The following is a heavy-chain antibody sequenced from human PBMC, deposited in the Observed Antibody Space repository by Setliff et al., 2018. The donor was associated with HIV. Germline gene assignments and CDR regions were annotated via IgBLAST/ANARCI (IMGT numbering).Heavy chain of an antibody. D-gene: IGHD2-15*01. Sequence: GESLKISCKGSGYSFPSYWIGWVRQMPGKGLEWMGIIYPGDSDTRYSPSFQGQVTISADKSISTAYLQCSSLKASDTAMYYCARLGGICSGGSCTALAYTMDVWGQGTTVTVSS. CDR3: ARLGGICSGGSCTALAYTMDV. J-gene: IGHJ6*02. CDR1: GYSFPSYW. V-gene: IGHV5-51*01. CDR2: IYPGDSDT.